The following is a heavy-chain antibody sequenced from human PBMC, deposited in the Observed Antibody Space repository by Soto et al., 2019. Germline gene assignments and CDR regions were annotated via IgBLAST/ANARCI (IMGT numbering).Heavy chain of an antibody. CDR2: IYPSGST. V-gene: IGHV4-31*03. Sequence: QVQLQESGPGLVKPSQTLSLTCSVSGVSISSSDYYWTWIRQHPGKGREWIGYIYPSGSTYYNPSLRSRVTISIDTSKNQFSLKLTSVTAADTAVYYCARGQLEIDRGFGWGQGTLVTVYS. CDR1: GVSISSSDYY. CDR3: ARGQLEIDRGFG. J-gene: IGHJ4*02. D-gene: IGHD6-13*01.